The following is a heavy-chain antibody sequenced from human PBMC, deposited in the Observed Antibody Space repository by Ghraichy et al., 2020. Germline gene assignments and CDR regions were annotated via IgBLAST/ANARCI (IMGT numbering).Heavy chain of an antibody. Sequence: GGSLRLSCAASGFTFTSYHMTWVRQAPGKRLEWVSSIASNVGTTYYAGSVKGRFTISRDNSKNTLYLQMYSLRAEDTALYYCASSKLFATILDFWGQGTLVTVSS. D-gene: IGHD1-26*01. J-gene: IGHJ4*02. CDR2: IASNVGTT. V-gene: IGHV3-23*01. CDR1: GFTFTSYH. CDR3: ASSKLFATILDF.